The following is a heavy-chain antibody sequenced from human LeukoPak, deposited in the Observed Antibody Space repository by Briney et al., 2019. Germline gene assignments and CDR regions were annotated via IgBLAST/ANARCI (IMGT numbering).Heavy chain of an antibody. V-gene: IGHV3-30-3*01. CDR3: AGSLGPLTEY. D-gene: IGHD7-27*01. J-gene: IGHJ4*02. CDR2: ISYDGSNK. Sequence: GGSLRLSCAASGFTFSSYAMHWVRQAPGKGLEWVAVISYDGSNKYYADSVKGRFTISRDNAKNTLYLQMNSLRAEDTAVYYCAGSLGPLTEYWGQGTLVTVSS. CDR1: GFTFSSYA.